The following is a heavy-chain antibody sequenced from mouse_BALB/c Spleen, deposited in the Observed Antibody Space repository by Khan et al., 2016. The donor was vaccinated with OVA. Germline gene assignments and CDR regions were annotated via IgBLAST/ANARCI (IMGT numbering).Heavy chain of an antibody. J-gene: IGHJ4*01. CDR3: ARDAGRY. D-gene: IGHD3-3*01. Sequence: IQLVQSGPELVKPAASVKISCKTSGYTFPEYTVHWVKQSLGKSLDWIGVINPKSGGTAYNQKFKGKATLTVDKSSSTAYMEFRSLTSEDSAVYYCARDAGRYWGQGTSVTVAS. CDR2: INPKSGGT. V-gene: IGHV1-18*01. CDR1: GYTFPEYT.